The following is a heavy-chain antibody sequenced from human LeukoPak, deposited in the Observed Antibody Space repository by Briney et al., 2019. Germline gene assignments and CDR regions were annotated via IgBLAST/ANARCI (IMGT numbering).Heavy chain of an antibody. CDR1: GGSFSGYY. CDR2: INHSGST. Sequence: SETLSLTCAVYGGSFSGYYWSWIRQPPGKGLEWIGEINHSGSTNYNPSLKSRVTISVDTSKNQFSLKLSSVTAADTAVYYCARATEGWNFDYWGQGTLVTVSS. D-gene: IGHD1-1*01. V-gene: IGHV4-34*01. J-gene: IGHJ4*02. CDR3: ARATEGWNFDY.